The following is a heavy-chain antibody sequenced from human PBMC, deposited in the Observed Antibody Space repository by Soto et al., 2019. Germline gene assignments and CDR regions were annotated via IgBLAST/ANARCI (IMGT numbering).Heavy chain of an antibody. CDR1: GFTFTSYW. V-gene: IGHV3-74*01. D-gene: IGHD4-4*01. J-gene: IGHJ6*02. Sequence: GSLRLSCAATGFTFTSYWMHWVRQAPGKGLVWVSRINGDGSNTFYADSVKGRLTISRDNAKNTVYLQMNSLRVEDTAVYYCARGIQYRYGMDVWGQGTTVTVSS. CDR3: ARGIQYRYGMDV. CDR2: INGDGSNT.